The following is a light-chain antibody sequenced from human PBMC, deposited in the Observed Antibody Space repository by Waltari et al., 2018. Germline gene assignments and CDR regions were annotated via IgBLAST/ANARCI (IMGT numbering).Light chain of an antibody. CDR1: QDINSD. J-gene: IGKJ5*01. Sequence: AIQLTQSPSSLSASVGDRVTIACRASQDINSDLAWYQQKPGKAPKRLIYSASSLQSGVPSRFIGSGSGTDFTLSISSLQPEDFATYHCQHFKTYPITFGQGTRLEIK. V-gene: IGKV1-13*02. CDR3: QHFKTYPIT. CDR2: SAS.